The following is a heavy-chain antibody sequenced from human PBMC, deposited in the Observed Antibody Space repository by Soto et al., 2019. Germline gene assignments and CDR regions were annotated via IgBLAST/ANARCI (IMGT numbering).Heavy chain of an antibody. CDR3: ARILRDSQGWYHHDF. CDR2: ISSSGST. CDR1: GGSIETFY. V-gene: IGHV4-59*01. Sequence: SETLSLTCTVSGGSIETFYWSWIRQPPGKGLEWIGYISSSGSTSYNPSLESRVTVSVDTAKNEFSLKLNSVTAADTATYYCARILRDSQGWYHHDFWGQGTLVTV. D-gene: IGHD6-19*01. J-gene: IGHJ4*02.